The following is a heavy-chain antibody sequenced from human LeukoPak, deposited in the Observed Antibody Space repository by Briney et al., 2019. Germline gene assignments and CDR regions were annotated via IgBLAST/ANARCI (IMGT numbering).Heavy chain of an antibody. CDR2: VSGSGDYT. V-gene: IGHV3-23*01. CDR1: GFSFSSYG. D-gene: IGHD2-2*03. CDR3: VAEAGFVDIY. J-gene: IGHJ4*02. Sequence: GGTLRLSCKGSGFSFSSYGLTWVRQAPGKGLGWASGVSGSGDYTYYADSVKGRFTISRDNTKESLYLQMNNLRPEDTAFYYCVAEAGFVDIYRGRGTLVTVSS.